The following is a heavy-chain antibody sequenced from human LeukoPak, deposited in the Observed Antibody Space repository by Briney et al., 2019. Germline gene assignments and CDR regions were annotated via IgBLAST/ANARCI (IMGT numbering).Heavy chain of an antibody. CDR2: IYTSGST. V-gene: IGHV4-4*07. CDR3: ARENSGSYREFDY. D-gene: IGHD1-26*01. CDR1: DGSISSYY. J-gene: IGHJ4*02. Sequence: SETLSLTSTVSDGSISSYYWSWIRQPAGKGLEWIGRIYTSGSTNYNASLKSRVSMSVDTSKNQFSLKLSPVTAADTAVFYCARENSGSYREFDYWGQGTLVTVSS.